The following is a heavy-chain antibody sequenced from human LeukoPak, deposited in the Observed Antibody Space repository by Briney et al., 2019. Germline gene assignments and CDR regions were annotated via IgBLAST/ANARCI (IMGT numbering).Heavy chain of an antibody. CDR3: AKGYHYYDSSGYYTDDC. J-gene: IGHJ4*02. D-gene: IGHD3-22*01. Sequence: GGSLRLSCAASGFTFSSYGMHWVRQAPGKGLEWVAFIRYDGSNKYYADSVKGRFTISRDNSKNTLYLQMNSLRAEDTAVYYCAKGYHYYDSSGYYTDDCWGQGTLVTVSS. CDR1: GFTFSSYG. CDR2: IRYDGSNK. V-gene: IGHV3-30*02.